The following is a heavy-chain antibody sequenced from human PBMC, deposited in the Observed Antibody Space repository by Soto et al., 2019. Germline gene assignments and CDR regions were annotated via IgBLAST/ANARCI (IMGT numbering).Heavy chain of an antibody. CDR2: IYRSGTT. D-gene: IGHD1-26*01. Sequence: SETLSLTCVVSNFSISSGYYWGWIRQSPGKGLEWIASIYRSGTTSHNPSLKSRVTISVDPSKNQFSLMLTAVTAADTAVYYCARTHSGSYYSVFNYWGRGSLVTVSS. V-gene: IGHV4-38-2*01. CDR1: NFSISSGYY. CDR3: ARTHSGSYYSVFNY. J-gene: IGHJ4*02.